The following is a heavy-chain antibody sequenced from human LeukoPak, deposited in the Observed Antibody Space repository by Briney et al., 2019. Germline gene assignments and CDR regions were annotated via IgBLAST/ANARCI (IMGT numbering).Heavy chain of an antibody. D-gene: IGHD5-18*01. CDR1: GGSFSGYY. CDR3: ARGIEDTAMVTVWFDP. CDR2: INHSGST. J-gene: IGHJ5*02. Sequence: PSETLSLTCAVYGGSFSGYYWSWIRQPPGKGLEWIGEINHSGSTNYNPSLKSRVTISVDTSKNQFSLKLSPVTAADTAVYYCARGIEDTAMVTVWFDPWGQGTLVTVSS. V-gene: IGHV4-34*01.